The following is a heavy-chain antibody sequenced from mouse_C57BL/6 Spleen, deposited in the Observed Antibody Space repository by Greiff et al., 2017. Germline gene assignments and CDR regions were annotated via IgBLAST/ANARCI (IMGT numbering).Heavy chain of an antibody. CDR1: GYSFTDYN. CDR3: APFTTVVAPGV. D-gene: IGHD1-1*01. Sequence: VHVKQSGPELVKPGASVKISCKASGYSFTDYNMNWVKQSNGKSLEWIGVINPNYGTTSYNQKFKGKATLTVDQSSSTAYMQLNSLTSEDSAVYYCAPFTTVVAPGVWGTGTTVTVSS. CDR2: INPNYGTT. J-gene: IGHJ1*03. V-gene: IGHV1-39*01.